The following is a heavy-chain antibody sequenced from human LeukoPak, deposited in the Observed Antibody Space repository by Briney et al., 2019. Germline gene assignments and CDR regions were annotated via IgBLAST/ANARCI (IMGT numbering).Heavy chain of an antibody. CDR2: INPSGGST. Sequence: ASVKVSCKASGYTFTSYQMHWVRQAPGQGLEWMGIINPSGGSTSYAQKFQGRVTMTKDTSTSTVYMELSSLRSEDTAVYYCATTVDTAVVSGYWGQGTLVTVSS. CDR3: ATTVDTAVVSGY. CDR1: GYTFTSYQ. J-gene: IGHJ4*02. V-gene: IGHV1-46*01. D-gene: IGHD5-18*01.